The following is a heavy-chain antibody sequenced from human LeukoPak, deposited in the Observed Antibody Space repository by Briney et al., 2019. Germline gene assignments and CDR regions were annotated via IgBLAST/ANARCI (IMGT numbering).Heavy chain of an antibody. CDR1: GFTFNSYW. CDR2: IDEGGKTI. J-gene: IGHJ5*02. Sequence: GGSLRLSCAASGFTFNSYWMPWVRQAPGKGLVWVSRIDEGGKTIDYADSVKGRFTISRDNAKDTLYLQMSSLRDEDTAVYYCVSDLCGGDDQWGRGTLVTVSS. D-gene: IGHD3-3*01. CDR3: VSDLCGGDDQ. V-gene: IGHV3-74*01.